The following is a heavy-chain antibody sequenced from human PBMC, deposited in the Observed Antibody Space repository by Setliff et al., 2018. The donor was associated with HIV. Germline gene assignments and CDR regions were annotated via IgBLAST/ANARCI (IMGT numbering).Heavy chain of an antibody. CDR1: GYTFTSYG. Sequence: SVKVSCKASGYTFTSYGISWVRQAPGQGLQWMGMNIPIIEITTYAQVRDRVTITTDEPTNTVYMELSGLRSEDTAVYYCATYHYYDSSAYFIDLYYFDYWGQGTLVTVSS. CDR2: NIPIIEIT. CDR3: ATYHYYDSSAYFIDLYYFDY. V-gene: IGHV1-69*04. D-gene: IGHD3-22*01. J-gene: IGHJ4*02.